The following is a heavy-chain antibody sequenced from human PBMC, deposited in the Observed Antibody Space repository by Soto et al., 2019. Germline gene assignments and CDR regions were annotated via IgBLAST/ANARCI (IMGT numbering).Heavy chain of an antibody. Sequence: QVQLVQSGAEVMKPGASVKVSCKASGYTLTSYAMHWVRQAPGQRLEWMGGINTGKGNTKYLQKFQGRVTITRDTSARTAYMELSSLRSEDTAIYYCARGRSAVTTFYFDYWGQGTLVTVSS. CDR2: INTGKGNT. V-gene: IGHV1-3*04. CDR1: GYTLTSYA. J-gene: IGHJ4*02. D-gene: IGHD4-17*01. CDR3: ARGRSAVTTFYFDY.